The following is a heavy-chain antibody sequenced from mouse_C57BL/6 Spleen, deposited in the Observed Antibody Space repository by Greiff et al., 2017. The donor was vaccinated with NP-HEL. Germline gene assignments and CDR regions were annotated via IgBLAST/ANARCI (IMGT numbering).Heavy chain of an antibody. CDR3: ARWSSIYGSSSAWFAY. D-gene: IGHD1-1*01. J-gene: IGHJ3*01. V-gene: IGHV5-4*01. Sequence: EVQGVESGGGLVKPGGSLKLSCAASGFTFSSYAMSWVRQTPEKRLEWVATISDGGSYTYYPDNVKGRFTISRDNAKNNLYLQISHLKSKDTAMYYCARWSSIYGSSSAWFAYWGQGTLVTVSA. CDR1: GFTFSSYA. CDR2: ISDGGSYT.